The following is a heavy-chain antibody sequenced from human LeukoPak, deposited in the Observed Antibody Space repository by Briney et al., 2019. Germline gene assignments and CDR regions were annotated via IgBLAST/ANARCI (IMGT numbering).Heavy chain of an antibody. Sequence: ASVKVSCKASGYTLSDFYMHWVRQAPGQGLEWLGWMNPDTGGRKLAQKFQGRVTLTRDTSINTAYMELNSLQSDDTAVYFCARDRVEMSTSLSFFDNWGQGSLITVSS. CDR1: GYTLSDFY. J-gene: IGHJ4*02. CDR2: MNPDTGGR. CDR3: ARDRVEMSTSLSFFDN. D-gene: IGHD5-24*01. V-gene: IGHV1-2*02.